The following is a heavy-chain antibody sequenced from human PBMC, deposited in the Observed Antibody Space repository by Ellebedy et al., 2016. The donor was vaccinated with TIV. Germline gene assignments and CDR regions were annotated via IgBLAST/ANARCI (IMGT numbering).Heavy chain of an antibody. CDR1: GFTVSTNY. Sequence: PGGSLRLSCAASGFTVSTNYMSWVRQAPGKGLEWVSVIYSGGNTYYAGSVKGRFTISRHSSKNTLYLQMNSLRAEDTAVYYCARLAGATCQCAFDIWGQGTMVTVSS. D-gene: IGHD2-15*01. V-gene: IGHV3-66*01. CDR2: IYSGGNT. J-gene: IGHJ3*02. CDR3: ARLAGATCQCAFDI.